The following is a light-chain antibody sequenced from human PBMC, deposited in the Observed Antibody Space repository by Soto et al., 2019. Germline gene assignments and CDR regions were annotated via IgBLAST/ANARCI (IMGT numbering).Light chain of an antibody. V-gene: IGLV2-14*01. CDR3: SSYTSSSTWV. J-gene: IGLJ3*02. Sequence: QSALTQPASVSGSPGQWITISCTGTSSDVGGYNYVSWYQQHSGKAPKLMIYDVSNRPSGVSNRFSGSKSGNTASLTISGLQAEDEADYYCSSYTSSSTWVFGGGTKLTVL. CDR2: DVS. CDR1: SSDVGGYNY.